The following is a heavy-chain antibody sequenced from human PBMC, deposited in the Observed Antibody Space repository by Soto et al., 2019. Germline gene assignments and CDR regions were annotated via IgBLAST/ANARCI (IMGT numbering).Heavy chain of an antibody. D-gene: IGHD6-19*01. Sequence: SGPTLVNPTQTLTLTCTFSGFSLSTSGMCVSWIRQPPGKALEWLALIDWDDDKYYSTSLKTRLTISKDTSKNQVVLTMTNMDPVDTATYYCARTVAGTSDYYYYYGMDVWGQGTTVTVSS. CDR3: ARTVAGTSDYYYYYGMDV. CDR2: IDWDDDK. V-gene: IGHV2-70*01. CDR1: GFSLSTSGMC. J-gene: IGHJ6*02.